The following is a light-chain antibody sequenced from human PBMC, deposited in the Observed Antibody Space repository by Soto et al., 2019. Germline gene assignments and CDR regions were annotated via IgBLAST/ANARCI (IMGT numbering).Light chain of an antibody. CDR2: EVS. V-gene: IGLV2-14*01. Sequence: QSALTQPASVSGSPGQSITISCTGASSDVGGYDYVSWYQQHPGKAPKLMIYEVSNLPSGVSNRFSGSKSANTASLTISGLQAEDEADYYCTSYTRSNTYVFGTGTKVTVL. CDR1: SSDVGGYDY. CDR3: TSYTRSNTYV. J-gene: IGLJ1*01.